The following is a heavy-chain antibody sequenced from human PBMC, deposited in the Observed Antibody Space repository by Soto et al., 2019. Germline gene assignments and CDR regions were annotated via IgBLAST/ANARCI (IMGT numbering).Heavy chain of an antibody. D-gene: IGHD6-6*01. CDR1: GFSFTGYY. V-gene: IGHV1-2*02. J-gene: IGHJ5*02. Sequence: ASVKVSCKASGFSFTGYYIHWLRQAPGQGLEWMGWINAHSGGTEYAQKFQGRVTLTRDTSIATAYLTLTSLTSDDTALYCCAKDFTRQLAYWLDPWGQGTQVTVSS. CDR2: INAHSGGT. CDR3: AKDFTRQLAYWLDP.